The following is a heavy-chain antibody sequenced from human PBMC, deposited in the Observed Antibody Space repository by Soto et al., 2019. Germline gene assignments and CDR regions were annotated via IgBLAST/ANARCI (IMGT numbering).Heavy chain of an antibody. Sequence: GGSLRLSCAASGFTFRSYSMNWVRQAPGKGLEWVSYISISGTAIYYADSVKGRFTISRDDAKNSLYLQMNSLRDEDTSVYYCARDNGIAGSFDPWGQGALVTVSS. CDR3: ARDNGIAGSFDP. J-gene: IGHJ5*02. V-gene: IGHV3-48*02. D-gene: IGHD6-13*01. CDR2: ISISGTAI. CDR1: GFTFRSYS.